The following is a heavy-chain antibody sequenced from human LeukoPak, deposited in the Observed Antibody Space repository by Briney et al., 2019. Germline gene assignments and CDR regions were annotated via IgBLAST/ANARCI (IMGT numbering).Heavy chain of an antibody. V-gene: IGHV4-38-2*02. CDR2: IYHSGST. Sequence: SETLSLTCTVSGYSISSGYYWGWIRQPPGKGLEWIGSIYHSGSTYYNPSLKSRVTISVDTSKNQFSLKLSSVTAADTAVYYCARLSSSWPYYYMDVWGKGTTVTISS. J-gene: IGHJ6*03. CDR1: GYSISSGYY. D-gene: IGHD6-13*01. CDR3: ARLSSSWPYYYMDV.